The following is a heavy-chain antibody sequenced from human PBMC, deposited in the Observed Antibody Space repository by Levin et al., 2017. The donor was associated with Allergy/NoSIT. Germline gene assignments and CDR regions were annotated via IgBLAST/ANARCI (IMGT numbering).Heavy chain of an antibody. CDR2: IYYSGST. CDR1: GGSISSSSYY. D-gene: IGHD2-8*02. V-gene: IGHV4-39*07. CDR3: ASSTGSLLNFDY. J-gene: IGHJ4*02. Sequence: KASETLSLTCTVSGGSISSSSYYWGWILQPPGKGLEWIGSIYYSGSTYYNPSLKSRVTISVDTSKNQFSLMVRSVTAADTAVYYCASSTGSLLNFDYWGQGTLVTVST.